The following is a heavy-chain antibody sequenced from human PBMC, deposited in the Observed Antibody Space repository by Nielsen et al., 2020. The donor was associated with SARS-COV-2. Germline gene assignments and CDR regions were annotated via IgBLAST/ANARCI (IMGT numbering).Heavy chain of an antibody. CDR2: ISWNSGSI. Sequence: SLKISCAASGFTFDDYAMHWVRQAPGKGLEWISGISWNSGSIGYADSVKGRFTISRDNAKNSLYLQMNSLRAEDTALYYCAKAPPGEINTFDIWGQGTMVTVSS. D-gene: IGHD3-10*01. V-gene: IGHV3-9*01. J-gene: IGHJ3*02. CDR3: AKAPPGEINTFDI. CDR1: GFTFDDYA.